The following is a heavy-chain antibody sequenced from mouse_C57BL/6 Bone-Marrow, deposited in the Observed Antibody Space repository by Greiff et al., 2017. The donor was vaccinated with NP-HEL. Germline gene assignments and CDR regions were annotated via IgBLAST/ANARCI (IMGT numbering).Heavy chain of an antibody. J-gene: IGHJ2*01. CDR3: ARSYGSNYFDY. CDR1: GYTFTSYW. Sequence: QVQLQQPGAELVMPGASVKLSCKASGYTFTSYWMHWVKQRPGPGLEWIGEIDPSDSYTNYNQKFKGKSTLTVDKSSSTAYMQLSSLTSEDSAVYYCARSYGSNYFDYWGQGTTLTVSS. D-gene: IGHD1-1*01. CDR2: IDPSDSYT. V-gene: IGHV1-69*01.